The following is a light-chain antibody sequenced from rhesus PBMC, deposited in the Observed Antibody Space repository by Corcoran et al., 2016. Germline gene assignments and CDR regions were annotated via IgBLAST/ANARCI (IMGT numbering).Light chain of an antibody. J-gene: IGKJ2*01. V-gene: IGKV1-22*01. CDR2: KAT. Sequence: DIQMTQSPSSLSASVGDTVTITCRASESISSWLAWYQQKTGKAPKLLIYKATTLQSGVPSRFSGSGSGTDFTLTISSLQSEELANYYCQQYSSSPDSFAQGTKVEIK. CDR1: ESISSW. CDR3: QQYSSSPDS.